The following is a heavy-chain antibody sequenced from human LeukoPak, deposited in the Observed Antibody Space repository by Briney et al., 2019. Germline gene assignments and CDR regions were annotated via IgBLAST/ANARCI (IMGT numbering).Heavy chain of an antibody. CDR1: GFTFSSYE. V-gene: IGHV3-48*03. D-gene: IGHD3-3*01. J-gene: IGHJ4*02. CDR3: AREVDFWSGSQGYFDY. CDR2: ISSSGSTI. Sequence: PGGSLRLSCAASGFTFSSYEMNWVRQAPGKGLEWVSYISSSGSTIYYADSVKGRFTISRDNAKNSLYLQMNSLRAEDTAVYYCAREVDFWSGSQGYFDYSGQGTLVTVSS.